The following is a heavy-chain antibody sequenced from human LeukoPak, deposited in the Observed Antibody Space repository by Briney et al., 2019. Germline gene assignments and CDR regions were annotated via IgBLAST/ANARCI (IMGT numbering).Heavy chain of an antibody. CDR1: GGTFSSYA. D-gene: IGHD5-18*01. V-gene: IGHV1-18*01. J-gene: IGHJ4*02. CDR3: ARGGYSYGYVGWIDY. Sequence: ASVKVSCKASGGTFSSYAISWVRQAPAQGLEWMGWIRAYNGITNYAQKLQGRATMTTDTSTSTAYMELRSLRSDDTAVYYCARGGYSYGYVGWIDYWGQGTLVTVSS. CDR2: IRAYNGIT.